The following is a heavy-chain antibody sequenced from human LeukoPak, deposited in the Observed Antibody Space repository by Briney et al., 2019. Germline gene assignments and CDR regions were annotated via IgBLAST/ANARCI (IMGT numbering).Heavy chain of an antibody. V-gene: IGHV4-39*01. CDR1: GGSISSSSYY. D-gene: IGHD2-2*01. J-gene: IGHJ3*02. CDR3: ASWGWGDIVVVPAATDAFDI. CDR2: IYYSGST. Sequence: SETLSLTCTVSGGSISSSSYYWGWIRQPPGQGLESIGSIYYSGSTYYNPSLKSRVTISVDTSKNQFSLKLSSVTAADTAVYYCASWGWGDIVVVPAATDAFDIWGQGTMVTVSS.